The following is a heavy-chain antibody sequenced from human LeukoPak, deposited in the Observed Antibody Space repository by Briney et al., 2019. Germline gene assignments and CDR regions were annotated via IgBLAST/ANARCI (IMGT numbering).Heavy chain of an antibody. CDR2: IWYDGSNK. J-gene: IGHJ4*02. V-gene: IGHV3-33*01. CDR1: GFTLSSYG. Sequence: PGGSLRLSCAASGFTLSSYGMHWVRQAPVKGLEWVAVIWYDGSNKYYADSVKGRFTISRDNSKNTLYLQMNSLRAEDTAVYYCAPDHGGYWGQGTLVTVSS. D-gene: IGHD3-16*01. CDR3: APDHGGY.